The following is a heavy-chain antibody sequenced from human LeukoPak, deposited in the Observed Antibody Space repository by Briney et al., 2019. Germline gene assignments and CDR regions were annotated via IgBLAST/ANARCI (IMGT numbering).Heavy chain of an antibody. CDR3: AKRYCSGGSCYSFDY. J-gene: IGHJ4*02. D-gene: IGHD2-15*01. CDR1: GFTVSSNY. V-gene: IGHV3-53*01. CDR2: IYSGGST. Sequence: PGGSLRLSCAASGFTVSSNYMSWVRQAPGKGLEWVSVIYSGGSTYYADSVKGRFTISRDNSKNTLYLQMNSLRAEDTAVYYCAKRYCSGGSCYSFDYWGQGTLVTVSS.